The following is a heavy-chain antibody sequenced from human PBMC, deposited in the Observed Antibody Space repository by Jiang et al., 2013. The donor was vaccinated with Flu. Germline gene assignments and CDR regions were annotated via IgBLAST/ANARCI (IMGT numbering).Heavy chain of an antibody. D-gene: IGHD2-8*01. J-gene: IGHJ4*02. Sequence: KPTQTLTLTVASFSGFSLSTNEVGVGWIRQPPGKALEWLAFIFWNEDKRYSPSLKNRLTITKDTSRNQVVLTMTNMDPADTATYYCAHSRQIGYCTNGVCQNFDYWGQGNPGTPSPQ. CDR1: GFSLSTNEVG. V-gene: IGHV2-5*01. CDR2: IFWNEDK. CDR3: AHSRQIGYCTNGVCQNFDY.